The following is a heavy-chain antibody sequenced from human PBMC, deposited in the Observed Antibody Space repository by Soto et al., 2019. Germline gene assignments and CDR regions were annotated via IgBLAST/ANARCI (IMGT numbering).Heavy chain of an antibody. CDR3: AKNPAPYCSSTDCYLDY. CDR2: ISGSAGST. V-gene: IGHV3-23*01. D-gene: IGHD2-2*01. J-gene: IGHJ4*02. CDR1: GFTFSNYA. Sequence: PGGSLRLSCAASGFTFSNYAMSWVRQAPGKGLEWVSGISGSAGSTDYADSGKGRFTISRDNSKNMLYLQMNSLRADDTAIYYCAKNPAPYCSSTDCYLDYCGQGTLVTVSS.